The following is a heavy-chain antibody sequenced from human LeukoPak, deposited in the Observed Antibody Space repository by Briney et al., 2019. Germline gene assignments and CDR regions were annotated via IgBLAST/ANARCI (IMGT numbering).Heavy chain of an antibody. Sequence: HGGSLRLSCTASGFTFRDYAMHWVRQAPGKGLEWVALISADSINKYYADSVAGRFTVSRDDSNNTLFLHLDTLKTEDTAVYFCARRPRGYALDVWGQGTMVTVS. CDR1: GFTFRDYA. J-gene: IGHJ3*01. CDR2: ISADSINK. V-gene: IGHV3-30*04. CDR3: ARRPRGYALDV.